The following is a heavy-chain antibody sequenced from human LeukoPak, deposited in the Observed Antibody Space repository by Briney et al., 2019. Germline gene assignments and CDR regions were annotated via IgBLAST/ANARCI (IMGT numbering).Heavy chain of an antibody. CDR2: IYHSGST. V-gene: IGHV4-4*02. D-gene: IGHD3-10*01. CDR3: ARRGGSGSRGDYYFDY. J-gene: IGHJ4*02. CDR1: GGSISSSNW. Sequence: PSETLSLTCAVSGGSISSSNWWSWVRQPPEKWLEWIGEIYHSGSTNYNPSLKSRVTISVDKSKNQFSLKLSSVTAADTAVYYCARRGGSGSRGDYYFDYWGQGTLVTVSS.